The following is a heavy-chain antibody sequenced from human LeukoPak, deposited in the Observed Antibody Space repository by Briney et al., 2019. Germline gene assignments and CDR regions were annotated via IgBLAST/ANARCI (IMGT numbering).Heavy chain of an antibody. CDR3: ARGGVPAAIEGEPPLYYYYYMDV. D-gene: IGHD2-2*02. J-gene: IGHJ6*03. CDR1: GGSFSGYY. CDR2: INHSGST. V-gene: IGHV4-34*01. Sequence: TPSETLSLTCAVYGGSFSGYYWSWIRQPPGKGLEWIGEINHSGSTNYNPSLKSRLTISVDTSKNQFSLKLSSVTAADTAVYYCARGGVPAAIEGEPPLYYYYYMDVWGKGTTVTVSS.